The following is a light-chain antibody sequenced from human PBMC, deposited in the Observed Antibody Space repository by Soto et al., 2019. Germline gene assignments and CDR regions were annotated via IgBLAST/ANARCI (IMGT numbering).Light chain of an antibody. CDR1: SNDIGAHYY. CDR3: SSYTTSTSFIL. V-gene: IGLV2-14*01. CDR2: EVD. J-gene: IGLJ2*01. Sequence: QSVLTQPASVSGSLGQSITISCTGTSNDIGAHYYVSWYQHHPGKAPKLIIFEVDRRPSGVSGRFSGSKSANTASLTISGLQAEDEAYYYCSSYTTSTSFILFGGGTKLTVL.